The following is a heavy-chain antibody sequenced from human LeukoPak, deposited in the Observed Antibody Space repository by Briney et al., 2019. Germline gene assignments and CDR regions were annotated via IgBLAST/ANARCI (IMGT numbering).Heavy chain of an antibody. V-gene: IGHV3-21*01. CDR3: ARDDTHYGSSGSFYDAFDV. CDR2: ISSSSNI. CDR1: GFTFSSYS. J-gene: IGHJ3*01. D-gene: IGHD3-22*01. Sequence: GGSLRLSCAASGFTFSSYSMNWVRQAPGKGLEWVSSISSSSNIYYADSVEGRFTISRDNARNSLYLQMNSLRAEDTAVYYCARDDTHYGSSGSFYDAFDVWGQGTMVTVSS.